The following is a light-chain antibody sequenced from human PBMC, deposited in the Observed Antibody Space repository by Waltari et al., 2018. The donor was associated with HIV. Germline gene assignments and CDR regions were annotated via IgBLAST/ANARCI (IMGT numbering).Light chain of an antibody. V-gene: IGKV1-33*01. Sequence: DLQMTQSPSSLSASVGDRITITCQARSAISSYLNWYQQKPGKAPKLLIYDASDLETGVPSRFSGSGSGTDFTFTISSLQPADIATYYCQQYDNVPVTFGPGTKVEIK. CDR3: QQYDNVPVT. CDR2: DAS. J-gene: IGKJ3*01. CDR1: SAISSY.